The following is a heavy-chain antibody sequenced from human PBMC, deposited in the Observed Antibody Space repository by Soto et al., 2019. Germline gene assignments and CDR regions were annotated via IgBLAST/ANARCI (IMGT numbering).Heavy chain of an antibody. Sequence: ASVKVSCKASGYTFISYGISWVRQAPGQGLEWMGWISPYNGKTNYAQTFQGRATMTTDRSTSTAYMELRSLRSDDTAMYYCARQGQQLDQQYYYYYGMDVWGQGTTVTVSS. CDR1: GYTFISYG. D-gene: IGHD6-13*01. CDR2: ISPYNGKT. V-gene: IGHV1-18*01. CDR3: ARQGQQLDQQYYYYYGMDV. J-gene: IGHJ6*02.